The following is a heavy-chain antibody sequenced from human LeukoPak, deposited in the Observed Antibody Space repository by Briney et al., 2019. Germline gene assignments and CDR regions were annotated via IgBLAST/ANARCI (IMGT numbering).Heavy chain of an antibody. CDR2: IYSGGST. V-gene: IGHV3-66*01. CDR3: ARPGGYYGSGSYLDY. CDR1: GFTVSSNY. J-gene: IGHJ4*02. Sequence: PGGSLRLSCAASGFTVSSNYMSWVRQAPGKGLEWVSVIYSGGSTYYADSVKGRFTISRDTSKNTLYLQMNSLRAEDTAVYYCARPGGYYGSGSYLDYWGQGTLVTVPS. D-gene: IGHD3-10*01.